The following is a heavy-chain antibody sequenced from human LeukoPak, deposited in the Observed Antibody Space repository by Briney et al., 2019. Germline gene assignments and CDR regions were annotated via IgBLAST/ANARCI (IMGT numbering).Heavy chain of an antibody. CDR1: GFIFGSFS. D-gene: IGHD2-15*01. CDR3: ARDTISCSGGTCYENWFDP. Sequence: GGSLRLSCEASGFIFGSFSMSWVRQAPGEGLEWVSGISGSGDGTHYADPVKGRFTISRDNSKTTLYLQMSSLRADDTAVYYCARDTISCSGGTCYENWFDPWGQGTLVTVSS. J-gene: IGHJ5*02. V-gene: IGHV3-23*01. CDR2: ISGSGDGT.